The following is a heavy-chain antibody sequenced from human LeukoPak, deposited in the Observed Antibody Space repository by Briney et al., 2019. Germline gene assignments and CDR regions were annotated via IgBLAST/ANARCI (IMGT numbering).Heavy chain of an antibody. Sequence: PSQTLSLTCTVSGGSISSGSYYWSWIRQPAGKGLEWIGRIYTSGSTNYNPSLKSRVTISVDTSKNQFSLKLSSVTAADTAVYYCARVSRYSSSWTVSYYYYMDVWGKGTTVTISS. CDR2: IYTSGST. CDR1: GGSISSGSYY. V-gene: IGHV4-61*02. D-gene: IGHD6-13*01. J-gene: IGHJ6*03. CDR3: ARVSRYSSSWTVSYYYYMDV.